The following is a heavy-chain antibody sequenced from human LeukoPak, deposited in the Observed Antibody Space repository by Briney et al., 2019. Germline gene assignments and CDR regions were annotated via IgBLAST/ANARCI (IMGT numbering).Heavy chain of an antibody. CDR1: GYTFTSYD. CDR3: ARARLLRYYDWLLYHSNWFDP. J-gene: IGHJ5*02. Sequence: GASVKVSCKASGYTFTSYDINWVRQATGQGLEWMGWMNPNSGNTGYAQKFQGRVTTTRNTSISTAYMELRSLRSDDTAVYYCARARLLRYYDWLLYHSNWFDPWGQGTLVTVSS. V-gene: IGHV1-8*03. CDR2: MNPNSGNT. D-gene: IGHD3-9*01.